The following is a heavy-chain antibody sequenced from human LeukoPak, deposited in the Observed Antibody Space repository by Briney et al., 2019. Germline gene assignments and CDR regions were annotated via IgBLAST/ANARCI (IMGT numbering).Heavy chain of an antibody. J-gene: IGHJ4*02. V-gene: IGHV3-66*01. CDR2: IYSGGST. Sequence: GGSLRLSCAASGFTVSSNYMSWVRQAPGKGLEWVSVIYSGGSTYYADSAKGRFTISRDNSKNTLYLQMNSLRAEDTAVYYCARDGASSLWFGELYFDYWGQGTLVTVSS. CDR3: ARDGASSLWFGELYFDY. CDR1: GFTVSSNY. D-gene: IGHD3-10*01.